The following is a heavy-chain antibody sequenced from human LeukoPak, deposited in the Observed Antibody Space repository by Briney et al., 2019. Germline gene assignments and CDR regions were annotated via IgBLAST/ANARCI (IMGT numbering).Heavy chain of an antibody. CDR2: IYYSGST. Sequence: SETLSLTCTVSGGSISSSSYYRGWIRQPPGKGLEWIGSIYYSGSTYYNPSLKSRVTISVDTSKNQFSLKLSSVTAADTAVYYCARGHDYGDPPPLDYWGQGTLVTVSS. D-gene: IGHD4-17*01. V-gene: IGHV4-39*07. CDR1: GGSISSSSYY. J-gene: IGHJ4*02. CDR3: ARGHDYGDPPPLDY.